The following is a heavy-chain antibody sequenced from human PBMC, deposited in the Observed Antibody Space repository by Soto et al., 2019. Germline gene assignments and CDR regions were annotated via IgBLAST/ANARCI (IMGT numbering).Heavy chain of an antibody. CDR2: FVHWGTT. CDR1: GASISDNNW. J-gene: IGHJ4*02. CDR3: ARHIGVTGTRGFDY. D-gene: IGHD6-19*01. Sequence: QVQLQESGPGLVKPSGTVSLTCAVSGASISDNNWWSWVRQPPGKGLEWIGEFVHWGTTNYTPSLRSRVTISMDKSKNQISLKLSSVTAADSALYYCARHIGVTGTRGFDYWGQGTLVTVSS. V-gene: IGHV4-4*02.